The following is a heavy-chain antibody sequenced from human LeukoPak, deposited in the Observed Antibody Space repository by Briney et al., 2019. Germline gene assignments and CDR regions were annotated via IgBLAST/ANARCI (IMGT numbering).Heavy chain of an antibody. CDR1: GYTFTSYG. CDR2: ISAYNGNT. D-gene: IGHD5-12*01. CDR3: ARLDIVATCASY. Sequence: ASVKVSCKASGYTFTSYGISWVRQAPGQGLEWMGWISAYNGNTNYAQKLKGRVTMTTDTSTSTAYMELRSLRYDDTAVYYCARLDIVATCASYWGQGTLVTVSS. V-gene: IGHV1-18*01. J-gene: IGHJ4*02.